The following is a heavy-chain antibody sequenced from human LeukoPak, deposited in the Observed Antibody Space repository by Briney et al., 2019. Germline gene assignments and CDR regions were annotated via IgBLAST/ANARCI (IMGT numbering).Heavy chain of an antibody. CDR1: GFTFSSYW. CDR2: ISGSGGST. J-gene: IGHJ4*02. Sequence: GGSLRLSCAASGFTFSSYWMHWVRQAPGKGLEWVSAISGSGGSTYYADSVKGRFTISRDNSKNTLYLQMNSLRAEDTAVYYCAKDAIPYYYDSSGYSRPFDYWGQGTLVTVSS. V-gene: IGHV3-23*01. D-gene: IGHD3-22*01. CDR3: AKDAIPYYYDSSGYSRPFDY.